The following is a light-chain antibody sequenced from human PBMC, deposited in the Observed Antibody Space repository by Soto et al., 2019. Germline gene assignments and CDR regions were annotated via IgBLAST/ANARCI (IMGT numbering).Light chain of an antibody. CDR2: AAS. J-gene: IGKJ4*01. V-gene: IGKV1-12*01. CDR1: QRLGSW. Sequence: DIQMTQSPPFVSASVGDRITITCRASQRLGSWLSWYQQKAGRAPKLLIYAASSFQTGVPSGFSGSGSGTYFTLTISSLQPEDLVTYYCQQGSIFPVIFGGGPKVEVK. CDR3: QQGSIFPVI.